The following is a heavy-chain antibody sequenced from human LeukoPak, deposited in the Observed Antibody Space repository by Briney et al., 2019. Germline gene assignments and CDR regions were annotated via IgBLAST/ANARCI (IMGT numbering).Heavy chain of an antibody. CDR2: ISAYNGHT. J-gene: IGHJ3*02. CDR3: ARSSTNYCDSSGYEAFDI. Sequence: ASVKVSCKASGYTFTSYGISWVRQAPGQGLEWMGWISAYNGHTNYAQKLQGRVTMTTDTSTSTAYMELRSLRSDDTAVYYCARSSTNYCDSSGYEAFDIWGQGTMVTVSS. CDR1: GYTFTSYG. D-gene: IGHD3-22*01. V-gene: IGHV1-18*01.